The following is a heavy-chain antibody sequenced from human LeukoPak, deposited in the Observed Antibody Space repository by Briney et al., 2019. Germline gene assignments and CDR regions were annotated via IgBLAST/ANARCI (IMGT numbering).Heavy chain of an antibody. CDR3: ARDTGDGYTPPNYYYYMDV. CDR2: TNPNSGGT. V-gene: IGHV1-2*02. D-gene: IGHD5-24*01. CDR1: GYTFTGYY. J-gene: IGHJ6*03. Sequence: ASVKVSCKASGYTFTGYYIHWVRQAPEQGLEWMGWTNPNSGGTNYARKFQGRVTMTRDTSISTAYMEVSSLRAEDTAVYYCARDTGDGYTPPNYYYYMDVWGKGTTVTVSS.